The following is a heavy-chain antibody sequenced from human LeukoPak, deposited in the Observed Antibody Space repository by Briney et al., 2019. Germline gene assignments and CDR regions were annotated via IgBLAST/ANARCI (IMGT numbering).Heavy chain of an antibody. V-gene: IGHV4-59*08. J-gene: IGHJ4*02. CDR2: ISYSGGT. CDR1: GGSISNYY. Sequence: SETLSLTCTVSGGSISNYYWNWIRQPPGGGLEWVGYISYSGGTNYNPSLKSRVTISIDTSKSQFSLNLSSVTAADTAVYYCARRISGGSSDYWGQGTLVTVSS. D-gene: IGHD2-15*01. CDR3: ARRISGGSSDY.